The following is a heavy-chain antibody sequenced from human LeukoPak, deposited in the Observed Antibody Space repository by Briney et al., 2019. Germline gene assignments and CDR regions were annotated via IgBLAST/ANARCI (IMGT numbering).Heavy chain of an antibody. CDR3: AKGRQWLDYYFDY. D-gene: IGHD6-19*01. Sequence: GGSLRLSCAASAFTFRNYAMHWLRQAPGKGLEWVAVIASDGNDKHLADSVKGRFTISRDNSRNTLYLQMNSLRTEDTAVYYCAKGRQWLDYYFDYWGQGTLVTVSS. V-gene: IGHV3-30*18. CDR2: IASDGNDK. J-gene: IGHJ4*02. CDR1: AFTFRNYA.